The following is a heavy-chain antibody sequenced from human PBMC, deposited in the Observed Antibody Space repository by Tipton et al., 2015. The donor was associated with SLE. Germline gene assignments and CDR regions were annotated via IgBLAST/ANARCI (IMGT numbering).Heavy chain of an antibody. J-gene: IGHJ4*02. Sequence: TLSLTCTVSGGSISSSSYSWGWIRQPPGKGLEYIGSIYYTGNTYYNPFLKSRVTISVDTSKNQFSLNLRSVTAADTAVYYCAGAWQVYCSGGTCYVLDYWGQGTLVTVSS. V-gene: IGHV4-39*07. CDR3: AGAWQVYCSGGTCYVLDY. CDR2: IYYTGNT. CDR1: GGSISSSSYS. D-gene: IGHD2-15*01.